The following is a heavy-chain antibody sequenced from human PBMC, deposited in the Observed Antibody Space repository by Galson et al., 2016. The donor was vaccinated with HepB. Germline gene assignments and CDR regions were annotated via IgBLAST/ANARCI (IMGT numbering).Heavy chain of an antibody. J-gene: IGHJ4*01. Sequence: QSGAEVKKPGESLKISCKGSGYSFDDYWIGWVRQMPGKGLERMGIIYPNDYDTRYSRSFQGQVTISADRPISTAYLQWSTLKASDTAMYYFAVPYGYGNNLPYFDSWGHGTLVTVSS. CDR3: AVPYGYGNNLPYFDS. CDR1: GYSFDDYW. D-gene: IGHD4-23*01. V-gene: IGHV5-51*01. CDR2: IYPNDYDT.